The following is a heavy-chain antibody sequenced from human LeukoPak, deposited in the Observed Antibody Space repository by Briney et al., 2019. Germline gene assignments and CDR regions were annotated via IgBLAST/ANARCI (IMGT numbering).Heavy chain of an antibody. J-gene: IGHJ5*01. CDR3: ARVPIGHNNWFDS. CDR2: IGSGSTII. CDR1: GFTFSTYS. V-gene: IGHV3-48*01. D-gene: IGHD3/OR15-3a*01. Sequence: PGGSLRLSCAASGFTFSTYSMNWVRQATGKGLEWIAYIGSGSTIIHYTDSVKGRFTISRGNAENSLYLQMNSLRAEDTAVYYCARVPIGHNNWFDSWGQGTLVTVSS.